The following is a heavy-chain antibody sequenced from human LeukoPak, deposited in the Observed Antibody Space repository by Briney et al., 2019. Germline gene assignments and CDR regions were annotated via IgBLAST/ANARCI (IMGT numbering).Heavy chain of an antibody. J-gene: IGHJ3*02. Sequence: PGGSLRLSCAASGFTFSHYGMYWVRQAPGKGLEWVAVISYDGNKRFYADSVKGRFTISRDSSKNTLYLQMNSLRAEDTAVYYCAREDMTTVTTRWAFDIWGQGSMVTVSS. CDR3: AREDMTTVTTRWAFDI. D-gene: IGHD4-17*01. CDR2: ISYDGNKR. V-gene: IGHV3-30*03. CDR1: GFTFSHYG.